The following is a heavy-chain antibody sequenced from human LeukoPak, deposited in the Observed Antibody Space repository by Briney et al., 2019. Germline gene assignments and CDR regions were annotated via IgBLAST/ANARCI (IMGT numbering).Heavy chain of an antibody. D-gene: IGHD2-8*01. CDR3: ARAILYPYYFDY. CDR2: ISSSSSDI. J-gene: IGHJ4*02. CDR1: GFTFSDYT. V-gene: IGHV3-21*01. Sequence: PGRSLRLSCAASGFTFSDYTMNWVRQAPGKGLEWVSSISSSSSDIYYADSVKGRFTISRDNAKKSLSLQMNSLRAEDTAVYYCARAILYPYYFDYWGQGTLVTVSS.